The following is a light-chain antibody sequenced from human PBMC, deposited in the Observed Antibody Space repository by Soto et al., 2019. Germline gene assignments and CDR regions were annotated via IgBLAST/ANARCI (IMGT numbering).Light chain of an antibody. CDR2: DAS. CDR1: QSLSSY. J-gene: IGKJ1*01. V-gene: IGKV3-11*01. CDR3: QHGAV. Sequence: EVVLTQSPATLSLSPGERATLSCRASQSLSSYLAWYQQKPGQAPRLLIYDASNRATGIPAKFSGSGSGTDFTLTISSLEAEDFAVYYCQHGAVLGQGTKVQIK.